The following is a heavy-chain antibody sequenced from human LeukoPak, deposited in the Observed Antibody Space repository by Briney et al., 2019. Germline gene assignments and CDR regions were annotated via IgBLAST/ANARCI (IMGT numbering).Heavy chain of an antibody. Sequence: SETLSLTCAVYGGSFSGYYWSWIRQPPGKGLEWIGEINHSGSTNYNPSLKSRVTISVDTSKNQFSLKLSSVTAADTAVYYCARDRKRITIFGVEAFDIWGQGTMVTVSS. CDR2: INHSGST. V-gene: IGHV4-34*01. D-gene: IGHD3-3*01. CDR3: ARDRKRITIFGVEAFDI. CDR1: GGSFSGYY. J-gene: IGHJ3*02.